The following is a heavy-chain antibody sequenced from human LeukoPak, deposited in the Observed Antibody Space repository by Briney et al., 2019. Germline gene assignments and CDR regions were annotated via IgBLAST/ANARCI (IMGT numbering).Heavy chain of an antibody. D-gene: IGHD3-16*01. CDR3: ARDRGGSSFDY. J-gene: IGHJ4*02. Sequence: GESLRLSCAASGFTFSSYWMHWFRQAPGKGLVWVSRINTDGSTTNYADSVKGRFTISRDNAKNTLYLQMNGLRAEDTAVYYCARDRGGSSFDYWGQGTLVTVS. CDR2: INTDGSTT. CDR1: GFTFSSYW. V-gene: IGHV3-74*01.